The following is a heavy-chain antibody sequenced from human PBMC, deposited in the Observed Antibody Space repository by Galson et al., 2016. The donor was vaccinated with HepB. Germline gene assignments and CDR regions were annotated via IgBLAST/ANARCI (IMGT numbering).Heavy chain of an antibody. CDR1: GFIFSEYG. V-gene: IGHV3-33*03. CDR2: IWYDGTKT. J-gene: IGHJ4*02. Sequence: SLRLSCAASGFIFSEYGMHWVRQAPGKGLEWVATIWYDGTKTFYGDSVKGRFTISRDKSKNTLFLQMSSLRVDDTAVYYCAKDHWRDSSGFYEIENWGQGTLVIVPS. CDR3: AKDHWRDSSGFYEIEN. D-gene: IGHD6-19*01.